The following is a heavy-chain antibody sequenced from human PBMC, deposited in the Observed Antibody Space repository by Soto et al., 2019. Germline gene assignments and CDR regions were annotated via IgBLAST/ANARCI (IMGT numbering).Heavy chain of an antibody. V-gene: IGHV3-66*01. J-gene: IGHJ6*03. D-gene: IGHD4-4*01. CDR3: ARDRDTTVENGDYYYYMDV. CDR2: IYSGGST. Sequence: GGSLRLSCAASGFTVSSNYMSWVRQAPGKGLEWVSVIYSGGSTYYADSVKGRFTISRDNSKNTLYLQMNSLRAEDTAVYYCARDRDTTVENGDYYYYMDVWGKGTTVTVSS. CDR1: GFTVSSNY.